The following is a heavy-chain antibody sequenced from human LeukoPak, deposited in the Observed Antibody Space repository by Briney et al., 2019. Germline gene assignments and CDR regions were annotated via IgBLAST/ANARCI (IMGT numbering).Heavy chain of an antibody. J-gene: IGHJ3*02. D-gene: IGHD2/OR15-2a*01. CDR3: AREVIGARNAFDI. CDR2: ISSSSTTI. CDR1: GFTFSSYS. Sequence: GGSLRLSCAASGFTFSSYSMNWVRQAPGKGLEWVSYISSSSTTIYYADSVKGRFTISRDNAKNSLYLQMNSLRAEDTAAFYCAREVIGARNAFDIWGQGTTVTVSS. V-gene: IGHV3-48*04.